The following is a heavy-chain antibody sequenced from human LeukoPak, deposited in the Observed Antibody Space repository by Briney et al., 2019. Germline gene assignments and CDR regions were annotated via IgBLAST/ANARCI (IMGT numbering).Heavy chain of an antibody. CDR2: ISADFGNT. D-gene: IGHD1-26*01. J-gene: IGHJ4*02. V-gene: IGHV1-18*01. CDR3: ARVDPVGATLRDDY. Sequence: ASVKVSCKTSGYIFMSYGISWVRQAPGQGLEWVGWISADFGNTNYAQKLQGRVTMTTDRVTSTAYMELRSLRFDDTAVYYCARVDPVGATLRDDYWGQGTLVTVSS. CDR1: GYIFMSYG.